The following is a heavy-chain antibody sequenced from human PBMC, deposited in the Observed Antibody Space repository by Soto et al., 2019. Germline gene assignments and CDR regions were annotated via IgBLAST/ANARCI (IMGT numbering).Heavy chain of an antibody. CDR2: IYYSGST. Sequence: QVQLQESGPGLVKPSQTLSLTCTVSGGSISSGGYYWSWIRQHPGKGLEWIGYIYYSGSTYYNPSLKSRVTIAVDTSKNQCSLKLSSVTAADTAVYYCARAADDIAVAGAFDYWGQGTLVTVSS. V-gene: IGHV4-31*03. D-gene: IGHD6-19*01. J-gene: IGHJ4*02. CDR1: GGSISSGGYY. CDR3: ARAADDIAVAGAFDY.